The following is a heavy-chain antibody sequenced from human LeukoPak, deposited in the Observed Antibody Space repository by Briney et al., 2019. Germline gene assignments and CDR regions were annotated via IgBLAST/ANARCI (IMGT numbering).Heavy chain of an antibody. CDR2: ISGSGAYT. Sequence: PGGSLRLSCAASGFTFSSYAMHWVRQAPGKGLEWVSAISGSGAYTYFADSVKGRFTISRDNSKNTLYLQMNSLRVEDTAVYYCAKGTFYYGSGSYPDYWGQGTLVTVSS. CDR1: GFTFSSYA. D-gene: IGHD3-10*01. V-gene: IGHV3-23*01. CDR3: AKGTFYYGSGSYPDY. J-gene: IGHJ4*02.